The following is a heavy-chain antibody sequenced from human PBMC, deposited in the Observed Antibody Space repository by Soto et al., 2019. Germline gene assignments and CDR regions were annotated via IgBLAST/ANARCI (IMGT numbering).Heavy chain of an antibody. CDR3: ARRTVTTYHYFDY. V-gene: IGHV3-21*01. CDR1: GFTFSTYD. Sequence: PGGSLRLSCVASGFTFSTYDMNWVRQAPGRGLEWVSSINRASIYIYYADSVRGRFTISRDNAKNSLYLQMDSLRVEDTAVYYCARRTVTTYHYFDYWGQGTPVTVSS. D-gene: IGHD4-17*01. CDR2: INRASIYI. J-gene: IGHJ4*02.